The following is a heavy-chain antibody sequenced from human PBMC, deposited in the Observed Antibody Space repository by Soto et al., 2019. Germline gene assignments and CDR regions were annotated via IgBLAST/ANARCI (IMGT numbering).Heavy chain of an antibody. CDR1: GFTFSSYA. D-gene: IGHD6-19*01. V-gene: IGHV3-30-3*01. Sequence: GGSLRRSCAASGFTFSSYAMHWVRQAPGKGLEWVAVISYDGSNKYYADSVKGRFTMPRDNSKNQFSLQLNSVTPEDTAVYYCARDIAVAGNVPYYYYGMDVWGQGTTVTVSS. J-gene: IGHJ6*02. CDR2: ISYDGSNK. CDR3: ARDIAVAGNVPYYYYGMDV.